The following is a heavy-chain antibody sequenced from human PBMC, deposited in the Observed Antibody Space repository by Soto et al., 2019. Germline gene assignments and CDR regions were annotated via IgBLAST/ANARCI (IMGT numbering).Heavy chain of an antibody. J-gene: IGHJ4*02. V-gene: IGHV5-51*01. D-gene: IGHD5-12*01. CDR3: ARQVTASGFTVAFDF. CDR1: GYSFTSCW. CDR2: IYPGDFDT. Sequence: GXCLKRSSRGSGYSFTSCWIAWWRQMPWKGLEWMGIIYPGDFDTRYSPSFQGQVTISADKSISTAYLQWSSLRASDTAMYYCARQVTASGFTVAFDFWGQGTLVTVSS.